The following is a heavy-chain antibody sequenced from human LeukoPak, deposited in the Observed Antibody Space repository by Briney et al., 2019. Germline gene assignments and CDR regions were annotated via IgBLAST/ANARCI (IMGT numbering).Heavy chain of an antibody. J-gene: IGHJ4*02. D-gene: IGHD3-10*01. CDR1: GYTFTTNG. CDR2: ISGSNGNT. Sequence: GASVKVSCKTSGYTFTTNGISWVRQAPGQGLECMGWISGSNGNTKYAQKVQGRVTMTTDTSTTTAYMEVRSLRSDDTAVYYCARDRDRMVQGVTALFDYWGQGTLVTVSS. V-gene: IGHV1-18*04. CDR3: ARDRDRMVQGVTALFDY.